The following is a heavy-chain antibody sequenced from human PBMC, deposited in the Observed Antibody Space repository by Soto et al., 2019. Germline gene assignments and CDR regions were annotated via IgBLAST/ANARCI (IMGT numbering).Heavy chain of an antibody. CDR1: GFTFTNYA. Sequence: EVQLLESGGVLVPPGGSLRLSCAASGFTFTNYAMNWVSLAPVKGLEWVSTISDSGSTYYADSVKRRFTISRDNSKNTLYLHMSSLRAEDRSVYFCAKGVDGPHCTRTSCLFYFDYWGLGTMVAVSS. CDR3: AKGVDGPHCTRTSCLFYFDY. D-gene: IGHD2-2*01. CDR2: ISDSGST. J-gene: IGHJ4*02. V-gene: IGHV3-23*01.